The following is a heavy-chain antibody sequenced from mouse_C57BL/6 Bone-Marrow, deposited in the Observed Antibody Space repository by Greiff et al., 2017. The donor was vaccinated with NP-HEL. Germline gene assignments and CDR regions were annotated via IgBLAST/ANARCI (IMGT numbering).Heavy chain of an antibody. J-gene: IGHJ4*01. CDR3: ARDYYSSREDYAMDY. CDR1: GFTFSDYG. CDR2: ISSGSSTI. D-gene: IGHD1-1*01. Sequence: DVKLVESGGGLVKPGGSLKLSCAASGFTFSDYGMHWVRQAPEQGLEWVAYISSGSSTIYYADTVKGRFTLSRDNATNTLFLKMNSLRSEDTAMYYCARDYYSSREDYAMDYWGQGTSVTVSS. V-gene: IGHV5-17*01.